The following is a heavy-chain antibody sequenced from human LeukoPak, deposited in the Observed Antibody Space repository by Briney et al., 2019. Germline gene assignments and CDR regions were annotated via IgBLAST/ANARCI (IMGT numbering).Heavy chain of an antibody. CDR2: ISASGSRT. V-gene: IGHV3-23*01. Sequence: GGSLRLSCAASGFTFSTLDMSWVRQAPGKGLEWVSSISASGSRTYYADSVKGRFTISRDNAKNTLYLQVNNLRAEDTAVYYCARGPNSNWSGLDFWGQGTLLTVSS. J-gene: IGHJ4*02. D-gene: IGHD6-6*01. CDR3: ARGPNSNWSGLDF. CDR1: GFTFSTLD.